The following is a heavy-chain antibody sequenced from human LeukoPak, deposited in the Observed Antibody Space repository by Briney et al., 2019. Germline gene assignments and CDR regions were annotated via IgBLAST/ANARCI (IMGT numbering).Heavy chain of an antibody. CDR3: ARVQTTVTIGYYYYGMDV. V-gene: IGHV3-30-3*01. J-gene: IGHJ6*02. D-gene: IGHD4-17*01. Sequence: GGSLRLSCAAPGFTFSSYAMSWVRQAPGKGLEWVAVISYDGSNKSYADSVKGRFSISRDNFKNTLYLQMNSLRAEDTAVYYCARVQTTVTIGYYYYGMDVWGQGTTVTVSS. CDR2: ISYDGSNK. CDR1: GFTFSSYA.